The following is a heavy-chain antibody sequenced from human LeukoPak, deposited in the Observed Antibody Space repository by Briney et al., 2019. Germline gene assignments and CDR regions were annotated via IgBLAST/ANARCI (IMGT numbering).Heavy chain of an antibody. V-gene: IGHV4-61*02. CDR1: GGSISSGSYY. D-gene: IGHD3-22*01. CDR3: ARGSRHRSGYYVTPTLFDY. Sequence: SETLSLTCTVSGGSISSGSYYWSWIRQPAGKGLEWIGRIYTSGSTNYNPSLKSRVTISVDTSKNQFSLKLSSVTAADTAVYYCARGSRHRSGYYVTPTLFDYWGQGTLVTVSS. CDR2: IYTSGST. J-gene: IGHJ4*02.